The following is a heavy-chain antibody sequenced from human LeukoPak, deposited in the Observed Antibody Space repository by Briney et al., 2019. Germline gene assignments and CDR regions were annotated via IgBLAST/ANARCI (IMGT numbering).Heavy chain of an antibody. CDR2: INPNSGGT. D-gene: IGHD6-6*01. Sequence: ASVKVSCKASGYTFTGYYMHWVRQAPGQGLEWMGWINPNSGGTNYAQKFQGWVTMTRDTSISTAYMELSRLRSEDTAVYYCARVPPYSSSYYFDYWGQGTLVTVSS. J-gene: IGHJ4*02. V-gene: IGHV1-2*04. CDR3: ARVPPYSSSYYFDY. CDR1: GYTFTGYY.